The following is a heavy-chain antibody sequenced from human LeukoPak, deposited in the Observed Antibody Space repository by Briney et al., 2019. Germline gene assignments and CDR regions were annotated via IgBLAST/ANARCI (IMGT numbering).Heavy chain of an antibody. CDR1: GFTFSDYY. D-gene: IGHD3-10*01. J-gene: IGHJ4*02. V-gene: IGHV3-11*06. CDR2: ISSSSSYT. Sequence: GGSLRLSCAASGFTFSDYYMSWIRQAPGEGLEWVSYISSSSSYTNYADSVKGRFTISRDNAKNSLYLQMNSLRAEDTAVYYCASGWFGEGNYWGQGTLVTVSS. CDR3: ASGWFGEGNY.